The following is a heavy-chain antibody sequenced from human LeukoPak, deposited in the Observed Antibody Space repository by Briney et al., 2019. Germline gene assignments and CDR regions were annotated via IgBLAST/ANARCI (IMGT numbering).Heavy chain of an antibody. Sequence: GGSLRLSCAASGFTFSSYWMSWVRQAPGKGLEWVANIKKDGSEKYYVDSVKGRFTISRDNAKNSLYLQMNSLRAEDTAVYYCARDPLTMIVGRQKRGLGYWGQGTLVTVSS. CDR1: GFTFSSYW. J-gene: IGHJ4*02. V-gene: IGHV3-7*01. D-gene: IGHD3-22*01. CDR3: ARDPLTMIVGRQKRGLGY. CDR2: IKKDGSEK.